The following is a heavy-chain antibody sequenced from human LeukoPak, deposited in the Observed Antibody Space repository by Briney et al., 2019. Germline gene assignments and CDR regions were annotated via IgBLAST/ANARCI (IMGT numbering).Heavy chain of an antibody. CDR3: ARVSGRIQIWPQPFGDGMDV. CDR2: ISGSGRST. D-gene: IGHD5-18*01. J-gene: IGHJ6*02. CDR1: RFTFSSFV. V-gene: IGHV3-23*01. Sequence: GGSLRLSCAASRFTFSSFVMGWVRQASGKGLECVSAISGSGRSTYYADSVKGRFTISREDSKNTLYLQMNSLRAEDTAIYYCARVSGRIQIWPQPFGDGMDVWGQGTTVTVSS.